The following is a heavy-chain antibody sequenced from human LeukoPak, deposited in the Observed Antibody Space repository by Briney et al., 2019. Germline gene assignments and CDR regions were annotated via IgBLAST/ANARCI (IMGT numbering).Heavy chain of an antibody. CDR3: ARLLGYKYWYSGL. J-gene: IGHJ2*01. D-gene: IGHD5-18*01. V-gene: IGHV4-59*08. CDR1: GGSISTYY. Sequence: SETLSLTCTVSGGSISTYYWSWILQPPGKGLEWIGYIYYSGSPNYNPSLKSRVTISVDTSKNQFSLKLSSVTAADTAVYYCARLLGYKYWYSGLWGRGTLVTVSS. CDR2: IYYSGSP.